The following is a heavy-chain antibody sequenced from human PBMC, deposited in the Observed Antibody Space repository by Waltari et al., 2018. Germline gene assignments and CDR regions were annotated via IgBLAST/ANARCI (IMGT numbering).Heavy chain of an antibody. CDR2: IDTSGGT. J-gene: IGHJ6*02. D-gene: IGHD3-3*01. V-gene: IGHV4-61*09. CDR3: ATTISNYYYYGMDV. Sequence: QVQLQESGPGLVKPSQTLSLTCTVSGGSISSGSYYWSWIRQPAGKGLEWIGAIDTSGGTNYNPSLKSRVTIAVDTSKNQFSLKLSSVTAADTAVYYCATTISNYYYYGMDVWGQGTTVTVSS. CDR1: GGSISSGSYY.